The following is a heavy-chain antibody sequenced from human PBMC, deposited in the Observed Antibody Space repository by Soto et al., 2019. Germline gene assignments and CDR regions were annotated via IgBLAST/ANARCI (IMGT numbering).Heavy chain of an antibody. CDR2: IYGSASQT. CDR3: ARRADSGYDLYYFDY. Sequence: GGSLRLSCAASGFPFSRYTMSWVRQAPGKGLEWVSGIYGSASQTFYADSVKGRFTISRDQSRNTLYLQMNNLRAEDTAVYYCARRADSGYDLYYFDYWGQGTPVTVSS. CDR1: GFPFSRYT. V-gene: IGHV3-23*01. J-gene: IGHJ4*02. D-gene: IGHD5-12*01.